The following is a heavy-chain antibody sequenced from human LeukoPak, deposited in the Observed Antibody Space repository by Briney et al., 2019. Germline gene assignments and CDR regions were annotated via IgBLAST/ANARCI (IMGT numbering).Heavy chain of an antibody. Sequence: PGGSLRLSCAASGCTVSSNYLSWVRQAPGKGLEWVSIIYSGGSTSYADSVKGRFTISRDNSKNTLYLQMNSLRAEDTAVYYCARGPRSGWSPFDYWGQGTLVTVSS. CDR3: ARGPRSGWSPFDY. CDR2: IYSGGST. D-gene: IGHD6-19*01. J-gene: IGHJ4*02. CDR1: GCTVSSNY. V-gene: IGHV3-66*01.